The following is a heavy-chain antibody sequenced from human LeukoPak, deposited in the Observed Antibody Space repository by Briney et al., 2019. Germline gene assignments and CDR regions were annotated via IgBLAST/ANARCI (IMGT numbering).Heavy chain of an antibody. J-gene: IGHJ4*02. CDR2: INPNSGGT. V-gene: IGHV1-2*02. CDR3: ASSIVYCSSTSCYFN. Sequence: GASVKVSCKASGYTFTGYFMHWVRQAPGQGLEWMGWINPNSGGTNYAQKFQGGVTMTRDTSISTAYMELSRLRSDDTAVYYCASSIVYCSSTSCYFNWGQGTLVTVSS. CDR1: GYTFTGYF. D-gene: IGHD2-2*01.